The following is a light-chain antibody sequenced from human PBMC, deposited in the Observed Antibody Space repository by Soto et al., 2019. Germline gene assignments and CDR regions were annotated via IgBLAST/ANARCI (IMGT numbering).Light chain of an antibody. V-gene: IGKV3D-20*01. CDR3: QQYGSSPYT. Sequence: IVLTQSPATLSLSPWERATLSCGASQSVSSSYLAWYQQKPGLAPRLLIYDASSRATGIPDRFSGSGSGTDFTLTISRLEPEDFAVYYCQQYGSSPYTFGLGTKVDIK. CDR1: QSVSSSY. J-gene: IGKJ2*01. CDR2: DAS.